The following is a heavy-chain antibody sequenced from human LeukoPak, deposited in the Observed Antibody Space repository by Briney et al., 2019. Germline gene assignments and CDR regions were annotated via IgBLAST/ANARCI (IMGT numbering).Heavy chain of an antibody. CDR1: GFTFSTYG. V-gene: IGHV3-30*02. D-gene: IGHD2-2*01. CDR3: AKDVVNCGSTSCYFYYYMDV. CDR2: LRYDGSNK. J-gene: IGHJ6*03. Sequence: GGSMRLSCAASGFTFSTYGMHWVRQAPGKGLEWVAFLRYDGSNKYYADSVKGRFTISRDNSKNTLYLQMNSLRAEDTAVYYCAKDVVNCGSTSCYFYYYMDVWGKGTTVTVSS.